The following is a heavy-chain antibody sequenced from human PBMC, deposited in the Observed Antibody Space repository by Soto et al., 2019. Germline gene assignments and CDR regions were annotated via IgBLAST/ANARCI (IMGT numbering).Heavy chain of an antibody. Sequence: GGYLRLSCISSGFTFRTYTMNCVRQAPGKGLEWVSGIRGFSPYTFYAESVKGRFTISRDNAKNSLFLQMNSLRAEDTAVYYCARDRGYDAHDFYYNANAVWGQRTTDPVS. D-gene: IGHD3-22*01. CDR2: IRGFSPYT. CDR3: ARDRGYDAHDFYYNANAV. V-gene: IGHV3-21*01. CDR1: GFTFRTYT. J-gene: IGHJ6*02.